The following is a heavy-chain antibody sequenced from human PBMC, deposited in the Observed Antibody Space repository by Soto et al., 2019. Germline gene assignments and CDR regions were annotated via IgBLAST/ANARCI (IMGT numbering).Heavy chain of an antibody. CDR3: ARKDYGGNSAWFDP. V-gene: IGHV3-48*03. D-gene: IGHD4-17*01. CDR1: GFTFSSYE. Sequence: GGSLRLSCAASGFTFSSYEMNWVRQAPGKGLEWVSYISSSGSTIYYADSVKGRFTISRDNAKNSLYLQMNSLRAEDTAVYYCARKDYGGNSAWFDPWGQGTLVTVSS. J-gene: IGHJ5*02. CDR2: ISSSGSTI.